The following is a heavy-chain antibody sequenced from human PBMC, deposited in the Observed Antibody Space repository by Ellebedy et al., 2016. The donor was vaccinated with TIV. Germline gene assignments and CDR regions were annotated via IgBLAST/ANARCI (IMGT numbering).Heavy chain of an antibody. CDR1: GFTFNSYA. CDR3: AKPARTDATDF. J-gene: IGHJ4*02. Sequence: GGSLRLSXAASGFTFNSYAMSWVRQAPGKGLEWVAVISYDGSNQYYADSVKGRFTISRDNSKNTLYLQMNGLRAEDTAIYYCAKPARTDATDFWGQGTLVTVSS. D-gene: IGHD4-17*01. CDR2: ISYDGSNQ. V-gene: IGHV3-30*18.